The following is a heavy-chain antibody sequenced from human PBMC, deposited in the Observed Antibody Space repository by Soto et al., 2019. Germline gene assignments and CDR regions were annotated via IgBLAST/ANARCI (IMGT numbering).Heavy chain of an antibody. D-gene: IGHD6-13*01. CDR1: GYTFTSYG. J-gene: IGHJ5*02. Sequence: ASVKVSCKASGYTFTSYGIHWVRQAPGQRLEWMGWLNAANGDTKYSPKFQGRVTITRDTSASTAYMELSSLRSEDTAVHYCVRRHVSATGIDWFDPWGQGTLVTVSS. CDR2: LNAANGDT. V-gene: IGHV1-3*01. CDR3: VRRHVSATGIDWFDP.